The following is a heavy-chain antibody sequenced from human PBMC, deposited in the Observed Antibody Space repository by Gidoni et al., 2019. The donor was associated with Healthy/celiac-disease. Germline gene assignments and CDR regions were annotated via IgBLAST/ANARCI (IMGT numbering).Heavy chain of an antibody. J-gene: IGHJ6*02. CDR3: ARDLGLRFLEWPNFGGMDV. CDR2: ISYDGSNK. V-gene: IGHV3-30-3*01. CDR1: GFTFSSYA. D-gene: IGHD3-3*01. Sequence: QVQLVESGGGVVPPGRSLRLSCAASGFTFSSYAMQWVRAAPGKGLEWVAVISYDGSNKYYADSMKGRFTISRDNSKNTLYLQMNSLRAEDTAVYYCARDLGLRFLEWPNFGGMDVWGQGTTVTVSS.